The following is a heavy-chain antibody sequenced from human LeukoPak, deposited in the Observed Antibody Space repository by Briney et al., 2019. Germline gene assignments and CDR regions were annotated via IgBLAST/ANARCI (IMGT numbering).Heavy chain of an antibody. CDR3: AKEHTIFGVVTYFDS. D-gene: IGHD3-3*01. V-gene: IGHV3-23*01. Sequence: AGSLRLSCAASGFTFSTYAMSWVRQAPGKGLEWVSTFSSNGGTTYYADSVKGRFTISRDDSKNMLYLHMDTLRAEDTSTYYCAKEHTIFGVVTYFDSWGQGTLVTVSS. CDR1: GFTFSTYA. CDR2: FSSNGGTT. J-gene: IGHJ4*02.